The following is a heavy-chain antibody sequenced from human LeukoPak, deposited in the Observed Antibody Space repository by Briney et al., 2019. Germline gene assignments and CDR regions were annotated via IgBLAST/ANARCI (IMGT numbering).Heavy chain of an antibody. CDR3: ARRWASWPNFDY. CDR1: GGSISSNSYY. Sequence: SETLSLTCTVSGGSISSNSYYWGWIRQPPGKGLEWIGSIYYSGSTYYNPSLKSRVTISVDTSKNQFSLKLSSVTAADTAVYYCARRWASWPNFDYWGQGTLVTVSS. V-gene: IGHV4-39*01. J-gene: IGHJ4*02. CDR2: IYYSGST. D-gene: IGHD2-2*01.